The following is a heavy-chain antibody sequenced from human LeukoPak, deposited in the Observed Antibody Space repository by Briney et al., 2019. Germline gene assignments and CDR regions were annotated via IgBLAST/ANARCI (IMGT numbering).Heavy chain of an antibody. D-gene: IGHD6-6*01. CDR1: GGSISSYY. J-gene: IGHJ4*02. CDR3: ATNIAARLDYFDY. CDR2: IYYSGST. Sequence: SETLSLTCTVSGGSISSYYWSWIRQPPGKGLEWIGYIYYSGSTNYDPSLKSRVTMSVDTSKNQFSLKLSSVTAADTAVYYCATNIAARLDYFDYWGQGTLVTVSS. V-gene: IGHV4-59*01.